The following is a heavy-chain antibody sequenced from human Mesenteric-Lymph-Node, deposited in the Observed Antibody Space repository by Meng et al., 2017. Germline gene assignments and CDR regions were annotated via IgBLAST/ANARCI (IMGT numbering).Heavy chain of an antibody. CDR3: AKDPDARLLEYGPTFDN. CDR1: GFIFSNYA. Sequence: GESLKISCEASGFIFSNYAMHWVRQAPGKGLEWVAVIWYDGSNKYYADSVKGRFTISRDNAKNTLYLQMNSLRAEDTAVYYCAKDPDARLLEYGPTFDNWGQGTLVTVSS. J-gene: IGHJ4*02. CDR2: IWYDGSNK. D-gene: IGHD2/OR15-2a*01. V-gene: IGHV3-33*03.